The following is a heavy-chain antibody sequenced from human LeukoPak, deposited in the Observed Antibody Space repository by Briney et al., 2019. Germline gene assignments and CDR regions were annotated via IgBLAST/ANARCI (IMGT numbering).Heavy chain of an antibody. Sequence: GGSLRLSCAASGFTFSDYYMSWIRQAPGKGLEWVSSISHTGRTIYYADSVKGRFTISRDNSKNTLYLQVNSLRAEDTAVYYCAKGPLTRFDYWGQGTLVTVSS. CDR2: ISHTGRTI. CDR3: AKGPLTRFDY. J-gene: IGHJ4*02. V-gene: IGHV3-11*01. CDR1: GFTFSDYY. D-gene: IGHD4/OR15-4a*01.